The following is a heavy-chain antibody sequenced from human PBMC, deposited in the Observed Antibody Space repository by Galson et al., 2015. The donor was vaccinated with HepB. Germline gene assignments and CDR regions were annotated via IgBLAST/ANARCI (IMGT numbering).Heavy chain of an antibody. D-gene: IGHD1-1*01. V-gene: IGHV3-72*01. CDR1: GFTFSNAW. Sequence: SLRLSCAASGFTFSNAWMSWVRQAPGKGLEWVGRATNKANTYTSEYAASVKGRFTISRDDSKSSLYLQMNSLITEDTAVYYCARVSLFFVAATTYPLLDSWGQGTLVTVSS. CDR3: ARVSLFFVAATTYPLLDS. J-gene: IGHJ4*02. CDR2: ATNKANTYTS.